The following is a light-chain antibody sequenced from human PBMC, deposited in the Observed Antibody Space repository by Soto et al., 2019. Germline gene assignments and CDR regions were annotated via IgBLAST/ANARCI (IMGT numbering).Light chain of an antibody. J-gene: IGLJ3*02. V-gene: IGLV1-40*01. CDR1: SSNIGAGYD. CDR3: QAYDSRLSGSV. CDR2: GHN. Sequence: QSVLTQPPSVSGAPGQRVTISCTGSSSNIGAGYDVDWYQQFPGTAPKLLIYGHNTRPSGVPDRFSCSKSGTSASLTITGLQADDEADYFCQAYDSRLSGSVFGGGTKVTVL.